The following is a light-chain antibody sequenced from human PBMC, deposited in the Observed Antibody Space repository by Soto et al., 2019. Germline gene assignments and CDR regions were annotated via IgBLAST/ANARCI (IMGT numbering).Light chain of an antibody. CDR1: SSNIGRDT. CDR3: AAWDGSLKGWM. V-gene: IGLV1-44*01. Sequence: QSVLTQPPSASGTPGQRVTISCSGSSSNIGRDTVNWYQLLSGTAPKLLIYSNNQRPSGVPDRFSGSKSGTSASLAISGLQSEDEADYYCAAWDGSLKGWMFGGGTQLTVL. J-gene: IGLJ3*02. CDR2: SNN.